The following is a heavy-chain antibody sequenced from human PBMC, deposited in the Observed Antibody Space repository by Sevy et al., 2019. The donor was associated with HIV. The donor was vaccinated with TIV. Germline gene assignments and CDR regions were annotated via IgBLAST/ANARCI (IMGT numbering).Heavy chain of an antibody. V-gene: IGHV3-48*01. CDR3: VRSFTTQDY. Sequence: GGSLRLSCAASGFTFSTYGMNWVRQAPGQGREWVSYISSNGNTIYYADSVKGRFTVSRDNAKNSVYLQMNSLRVEDTAVYYCVRSFTTQDYWGQGTLVTVSS. D-gene: IGHD1-1*01. CDR2: ISSNGNTI. J-gene: IGHJ4*02. CDR1: GFTFSTYG.